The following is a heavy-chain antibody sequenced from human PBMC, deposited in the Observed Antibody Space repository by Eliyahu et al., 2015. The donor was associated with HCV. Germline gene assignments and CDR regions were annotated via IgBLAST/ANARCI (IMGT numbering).Heavy chain of an antibody. CDR2: IYYSGST. J-gene: IGHJ5*02. Sequence: QVQLQESGPGLVKPSETLSLTCTVSGGSISSYYWSWIRQPPGKGLGWSGYIYYSGSTNYNPPLKSRVTISVDTSKNQFSLKLSSVTAADTAVYYCARVGGCSGGSCYSGYNWFDPWGQGTLVTVSS. CDR3: ARVGGCSGGSCYSGYNWFDP. CDR1: GGSISSYY. D-gene: IGHD2-15*01. V-gene: IGHV4-59*01.